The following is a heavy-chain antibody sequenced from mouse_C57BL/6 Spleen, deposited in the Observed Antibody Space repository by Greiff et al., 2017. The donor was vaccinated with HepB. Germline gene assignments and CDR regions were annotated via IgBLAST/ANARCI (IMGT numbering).Heavy chain of an antibody. CDR1: GFTFSSYG. Sequence: EVKLVESGGDLVKPGGSLKLSCAASGFTFSSYGMSWVRQTPDKRLEWVATISSGGSYTYYPDSVKGRFTISRDNAKNTLYLQMSSLKSEDTAMYYCARQGYCGSSFAYWGQGTLVTVSA. CDR2: ISSGGSYT. J-gene: IGHJ3*01. D-gene: IGHD1-1*01. V-gene: IGHV5-6*01. CDR3: ARQGYCGSSFAY.